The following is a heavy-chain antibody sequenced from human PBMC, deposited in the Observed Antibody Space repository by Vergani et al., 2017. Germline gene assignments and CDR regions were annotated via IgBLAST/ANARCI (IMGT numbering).Heavy chain of an antibody. J-gene: IGHJ6*02. CDR2: VDPEDGET. V-gene: IGHV1-69-2*01. CDR3: ATPQTVTTGGMEV. CDR1: GYTFTDHY. Sequence: EVQLVQSGAEVKKPGATMKISCKVSGYTFTDHYMHWVKQAPGKGLEWMVLVDPEDGETIYAEKFKGRVTIAADTSTDTAHLELSSLRSEDTAVYYCATPQTVTTGGMEVWGLGTTVIVSS. D-gene: IGHD4-17*01.